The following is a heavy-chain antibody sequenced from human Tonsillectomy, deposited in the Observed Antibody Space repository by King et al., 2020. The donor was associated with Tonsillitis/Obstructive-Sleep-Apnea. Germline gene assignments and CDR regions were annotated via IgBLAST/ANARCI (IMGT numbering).Heavy chain of an antibody. D-gene: IGHD2-2*02. CDR1: GFTVSSNY. CDR2: IYSGGGT. CDR3: ARDRVVVVPAAIPVYYYYGMDV. V-gene: IGHV3-53*01. J-gene: IGHJ6*02. Sequence: VQLVESGGGLIQPGGSVRLSCAASGFTVSSNYMSWVRQAPGKGLEWVSIIYSGGGTYYADSVKGRFTISRGNSKNTLYLQMNSLRAEDTAVYYCARDRVVVVPAAIPVYYYYGMDVWGQGTTVTVSS.